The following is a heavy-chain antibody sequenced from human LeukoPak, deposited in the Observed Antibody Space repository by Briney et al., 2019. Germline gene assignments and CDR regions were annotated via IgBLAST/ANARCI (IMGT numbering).Heavy chain of an antibody. Sequence: PGGSLRLSCAASAFTFSSYGMHWVRQAPGKGLEWVAVISYDGSNKYYADSVKGRFTISRDNSKNTLYLQMNSLRAEDTAVYYCAKDQGSSYSSGWYGYMDVWGKGTTVTVSS. CDR2: ISYDGSNK. CDR1: AFTFSSYG. CDR3: AKDQGSSYSSGWYGYMDV. D-gene: IGHD6-19*01. J-gene: IGHJ6*03. V-gene: IGHV3-30*18.